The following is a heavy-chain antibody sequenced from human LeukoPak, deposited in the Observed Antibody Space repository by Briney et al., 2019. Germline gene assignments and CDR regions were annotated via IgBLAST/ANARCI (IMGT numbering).Heavy chain of an antibody. CDR3: AREGDVVPDVNWFDP. J-gene: IGHJ5*02. CDR1: GYTFTAYY. V-gene: IGHV1-2*02. Sequence: GASVKASCKASGYTFTAYYMHWVRQAPGQGPEWMGWINTNSGATKYAQKFQGRVTLTRDTSISTAYMDLSRLISDDTAVYYCAREGDVVPDVNWFDPWGQGTLVTVSS. CDR2: INTNSGAT. D-gene: IGHD2-2*01.